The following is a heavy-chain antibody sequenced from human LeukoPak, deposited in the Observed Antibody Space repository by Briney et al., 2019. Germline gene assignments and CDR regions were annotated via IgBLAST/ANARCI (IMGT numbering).Heavy chain of an antibody. CDR2: ISTNSDIR. D-gene: IGHD1-26*01. Sequence: ASVTVSCKASGYTFTNYGISWVRQAPGQGLEWMGWISTNSDIRTYAQTLQGRFTMTTDTVTTTAYMELNNLTFDDTAVYYCARDWDAMNNCFDPWGQGTPVTVSS. CDR1: GYTFTNYG. V-gene: IGHV1-18*01. J-gene: IGHJ5*02. CDR3: ARDWDAMNNCFDP.